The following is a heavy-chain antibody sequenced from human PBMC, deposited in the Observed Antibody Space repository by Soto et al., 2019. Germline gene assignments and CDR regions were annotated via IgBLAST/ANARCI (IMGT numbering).Heavy chain of an antibody. J-gene: IGHJ3*02. CDR3: ARGGYYSDDAFDI. CDR1: GCSISSGGYS. V-gene: IGHV4-30-2*01. CDR2: IYHSGST. D-gene: IGHD3-22*01. Sequence: SETLSLTCAVSGCSISSGGYSWSWIRQPPGKGLEWIGYIYHSGSTYYNPSLKSRVTISVDRSKNQFSLKLSSVTAADTAVYYCARGGYYSDDAFDIWGQGTMVTVS.